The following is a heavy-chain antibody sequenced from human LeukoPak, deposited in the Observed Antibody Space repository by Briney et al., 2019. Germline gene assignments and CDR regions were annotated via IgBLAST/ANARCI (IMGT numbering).Heavy chain of an antibody. CDR3: ARGGYSGSYFAY. CDR2: INWNGGST. J-gene: IGHJ4*02. D-gene: IGHD1-26*01. V-gene: IGHV3-20*04. Sequence: GGSLRLSCAASGFTFDDYGMSWVRQAPGQGLEWVSGINWNGGSTGYADSVKGRFTISRDNAKNSLYLQMNSLRAEDTASYYCARGGYSGSYFAYWGQGTLVTVSS. CDR1: GFTFDDYG.